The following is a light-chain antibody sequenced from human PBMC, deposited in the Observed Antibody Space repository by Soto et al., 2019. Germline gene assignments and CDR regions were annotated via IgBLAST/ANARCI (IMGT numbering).Light chain of an antibody. CDR1: SSNIGSNT. Sequence: QSVLTQPPSASETPGQRVTISCSGSSSNIGSNTVHWYQQLPGTAPKLLIHSNNQRPSGVPDRISGSKSGTSASLAISGLQSEDEADYYCAAWDDSLIGVVFGGGTKLTVL. CDR3: AAWDDSLIGVV. V-gene: IGLV1-44*01. J-gene: IGLJ2*01. CDR2: SNN.